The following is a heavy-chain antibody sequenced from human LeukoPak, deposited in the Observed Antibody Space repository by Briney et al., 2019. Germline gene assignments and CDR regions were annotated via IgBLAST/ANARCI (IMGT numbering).Heavy chain of an antibody. V-gene: IGHV1-69*13. CDR3: ARTYDFWTGYYFDY. Sequence: GASVKVSCKASGGTFSSYAISWVRQAPGQGLEWMGGIIPIFGTANYAQKFQGRVTITADESTSTAYMELSSLRSEDTAMYYCARTYDFWTGYYFDYWGQGTLVTVSS. J-gene: IGHJ4*02. CDR2: IIPIFGTA. CDR1: GGTFSSYA. D-gene: IGHD3-3*01.